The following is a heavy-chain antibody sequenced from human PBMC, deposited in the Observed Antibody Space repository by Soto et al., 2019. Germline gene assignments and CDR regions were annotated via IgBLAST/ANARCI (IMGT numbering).Heavy chain of an antibody. CDR3: AKDTRAEDYSYAMEG. J-gene: IGHJ6*01. CDR2: ISYDGSYK. Sequence: SPSCPASAVPCNAHTMHRLRPTPGGGLEWVAVISYDGSYKFYADSVKGRFTISRDNSKNTRYLQMNSLRAEDTAVEVCAKDTRAEDYSYAMEGWGQGTSVSVSA. CDR1: AVPCNAHT. V-gene: IGHV3-30-3*01.